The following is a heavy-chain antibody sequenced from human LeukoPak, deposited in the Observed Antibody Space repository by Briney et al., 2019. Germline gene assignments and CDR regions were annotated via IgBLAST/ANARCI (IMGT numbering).Heavy chain of an antibody. D-gene: IGHD3-22*01. CDR2: IIADGTST. V-gene: IGHV3-43*02. CDR1: GFPFDDYA. J-gene: IGHJ4*02. CDR3: ARSRDDSSDYYYVLHQHFDY. Sequence: GGPLRLSCAASGFPFDDYALHWVRQTPGEGLEGVSLIIADGTSTHYADSVKGRFSISRDNSKNFLYLQMNSLRTEDTAFYYCARSRDDSSDYYYVLHQHFDYWGQGALVTVSS.